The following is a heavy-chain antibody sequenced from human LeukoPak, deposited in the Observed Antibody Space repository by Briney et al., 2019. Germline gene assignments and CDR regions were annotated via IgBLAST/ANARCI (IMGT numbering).Heavy chain of an antibody. CDR3: ASMYSSSPYYFDY. Sequence: SETLSLTCTVSGASISSGGYYWSWIRQHPGKGLEWIGYIYYSGSTYYNPSLKSRVTISVDTSKNQFSLKLSSVTAADTAIYYCASMYSSSPYYFDYWGQGTLVTVSS. CDR1: GASISSGGYY. J-gene: IGHJ4*02. D-gene: IGHD6-13*01. V-gene: IGHV4-31*03. CDR2: IYYSGST.